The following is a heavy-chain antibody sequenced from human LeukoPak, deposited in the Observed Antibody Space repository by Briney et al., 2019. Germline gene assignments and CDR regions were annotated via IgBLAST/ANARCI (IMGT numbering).Heavy chain of an antibody. CDR2: IYTSGST. J-gene: IGHJ4*02. V-gene: IGHV4-61*02. D-gene: IGHD2-2*01. Sequence: SETLSLTCTVSGDSISSGSYYWSWIRQPAGKGLEWIGRIYTSGSTNYSPSLKSRVTISIDTSKNQFSLKLSSVTAADTAVYYCATELAAQLPSDWGQGTLVTVSS. CDR1: GDSISSGSYY. CDR3: ATELAAQLPSD.